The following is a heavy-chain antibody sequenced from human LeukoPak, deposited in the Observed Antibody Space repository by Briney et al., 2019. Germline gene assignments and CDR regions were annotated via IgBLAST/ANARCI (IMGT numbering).Heavy chain of an antibody. Sequence: AGGSLRLSCAASGFTFSSYAMSWVRQAPGKGLEWVSIIYSGGSTYYADSVKGRFTISRDNSKNTVFLQMNSLRAEDTAVYYCARDSGQRGYTYGDWGQGTLVTVSS. CDR3: ARDSGQRGYTYGD. V-gene: IGHV3-53*01. D-gene: IGHD5-18*01. CDR1: GFTFSSYA. J-gene: IGHJ4*02. CDR2: IYSGGST.